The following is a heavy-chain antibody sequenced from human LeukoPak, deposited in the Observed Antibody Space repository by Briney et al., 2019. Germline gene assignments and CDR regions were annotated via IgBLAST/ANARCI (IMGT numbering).Heavy chain of an antibody. Sequence: PSETLSLTCTVSGGSISSGDYYWSWIRQPPGKGLEWIGYIYYSGSTYYNPSLKSRVTLSIDTSKNQFSLKLSSVTAADTAVYYCAREHGASWFGRYYNYMDVWGKGTTVTVSS. V-gene: IGHV4-30-4*08. CDR2: IYYSGST. D-gene: IGHD3-10*01. CDR3: AREHGASWFGRYYNYMDV. J-gene: IGHJ6*03. CDR1: GGSISSGDYY.